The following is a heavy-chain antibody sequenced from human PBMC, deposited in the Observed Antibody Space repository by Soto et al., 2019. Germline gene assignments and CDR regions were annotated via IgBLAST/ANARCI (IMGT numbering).Heavy chain of an antibody. D-gene: IGHD7-27*01. CDR2: ISSSGSTI. CDR1: GFTFSSYE. Sequence: GGSLRLSCAASGFTFSSYEMNWVRQAPGKGLEWVSYISSSGSTIYYADSVKGRFTISRDNAKNSLYLQMNSLRAEDTAVYYCARVGTGDAFDIWGQGTMVTVSS. J-gene: IGHJ3*02. V-gene: IGHV3-48*03. CDR3: ARVGTGDAFDI.